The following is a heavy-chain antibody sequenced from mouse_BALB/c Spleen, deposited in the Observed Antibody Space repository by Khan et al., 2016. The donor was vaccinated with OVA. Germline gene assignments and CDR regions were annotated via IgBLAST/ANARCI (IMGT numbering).Heavy chain of an antibody. Sequence: EVQLQESGPGLVKPSQSLSLTCTVTGYSITSDYAWDWIRQFPGNKLEWMGYISYGGSTSYNPSLKSRISITRDTSKNQFFLQLNSVTTEDTATDYCARKSYSGYTMDYWGQGTTVTVSS. CDR1: GYSITSDYA. V-gene: IGHV3-2*02. J-gene: IGHJ4*01. D-gene: IGHD2-12*01. CDR3: ARKSYSGYTMDY. CDR2: ISYGGST.